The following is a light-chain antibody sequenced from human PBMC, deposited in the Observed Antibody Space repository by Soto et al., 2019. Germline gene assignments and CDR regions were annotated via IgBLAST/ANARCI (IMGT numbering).Light chain of an antibody. CDR1: QGISNY. J-gene: IGKJ4*01. CDR3: QQRSNWPPVT. Sequence: DIQMTQSPSSLSASVGDRVTITCRASQGISNYLAWYQQKPGKVPKLLIYAASNRATGIPARFSGSGSGTDFTLTISSLEPEDFAIYYCQQRSNWPPVTFGGGTKVEIK. V-gene: IGKV1-27*01. CDR2: AAS.